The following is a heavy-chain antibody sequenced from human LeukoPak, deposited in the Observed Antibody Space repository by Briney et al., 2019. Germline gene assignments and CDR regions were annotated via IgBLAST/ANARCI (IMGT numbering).Heavy chain of an antibody. J-gene: IGHJ4*02. CDR2: IYTSGST. CDR1: GGSISSGSYY. Sequence: SETLSLTCTVSGGSISSGSYYWSWIRQPAGKGLEWIGRIYTSGSTNCSPSLKSRVTISVDTSKNQFSLKLSSVTAADTAVYYCARASGSYPDYWGQGTLVTVSS. V-gene: IGHV4-61*02. D-gene: IGHD1-26*01. CDR3: ARASGSYPDY.